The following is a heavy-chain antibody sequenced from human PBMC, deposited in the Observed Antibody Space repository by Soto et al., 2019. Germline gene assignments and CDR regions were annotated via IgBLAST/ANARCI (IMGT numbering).Heavy chain of an antibody. CDR1: GGSFSGYY. CDR3: ARGRAVAEFVWYYYYFMDV. V-gene: IGHV4-34*01. J-gene: IGHJ6*02. CDR2: INPSGST. Sequence: SETLSLTCAVYGGSFSGYYWSWIRQPPGKWLEWIGEINPSGSTNYNPSLKSRVTISVDTSKNQFSLKLSSVTAADTAVYYCARGRAVAEFVWYYYYFMDVWGQGXTVTVSS. D-gene: IGHD6-19*01.